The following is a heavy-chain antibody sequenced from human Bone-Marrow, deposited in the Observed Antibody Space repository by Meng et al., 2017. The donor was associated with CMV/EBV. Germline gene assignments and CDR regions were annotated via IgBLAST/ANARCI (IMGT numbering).Heavy chain of an antibody. CDR3: AKKVPDILTGYYDY. CDR2: ISGSGGST. V-gene: IGHV3-23*01. Sequence: SGFTFSSYAMSWVRQAPGKGLEWVSTISGSGGSTYYADYVKGRFTISRDNSKNTLYLQMNSLRAEDTAVYYCAKKVPDILTGYYDYWGQGTLVTVSS. J-gene: IGHJ4*02. CDR1: GFTFSSYA. D-gene: IGHD3-9*01.